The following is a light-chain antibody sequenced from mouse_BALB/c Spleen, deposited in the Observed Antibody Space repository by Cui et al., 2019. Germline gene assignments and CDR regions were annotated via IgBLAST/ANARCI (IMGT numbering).Light chain of an antibody. V-gene: IGKV4-53*01. CDR2: GTT. Sequence: ELVLPQSPALMAASPGEKVTITCSVSSSISSSNLHWYQQKSETSPKPWIDGTTNLASGVPVRCSGRGSGTSYSPTISSREDEDAATYYCQQWRSYPYTFGGGTKLEIK. CDR3: QQWRSYPYT. CDR1: SSISSSN. J-gene: IGKJ2*01.